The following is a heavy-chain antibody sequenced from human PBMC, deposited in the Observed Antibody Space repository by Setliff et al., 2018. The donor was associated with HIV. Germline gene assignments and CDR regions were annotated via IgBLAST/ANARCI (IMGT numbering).Heavy chain of an antibody. CDR3: ARDDRCSGGYVKSALDCFDI. CDR2: VYYSGTT. J-gene: IGHJ3*02. Sequence: KPSETLSLTCSVSGVSIRSDNFYWGWIRQPPGKGLEWIGRVYYSGTTYYNPSLKSRVTLSVDTSQNQFSLKLSSVAAADTAVYYCARDDRCSGGYVKSALDCFDIWGQGTLVTVSS. V-gene: IGHV4-39*02. CDR1: GVSIRSDNFY. D-gene: IGHD2-15*01.